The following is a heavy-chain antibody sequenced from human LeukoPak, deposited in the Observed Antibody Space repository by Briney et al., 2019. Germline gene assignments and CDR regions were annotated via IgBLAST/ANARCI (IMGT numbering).Heavy chain of an antibody. J-gene: IGHJ6*03. Sequence: SETLSLTCAVYGGSFSGYYWSWIRRPPGKGLEWIGEINHSGSTNYNPSLKSRVTISVDTSKNQFSLKLSSVTAADTAVYYCARLWSSRDSVWSGYQGMDVWGKGTTVTVSS. D-gene: IGHD3-3*01. CDR2: INHSGST. CDR3: ARLWSSRDSVWSGYQGMDV. CDR1: GGSFSGYY. V-gene: IGHV4-34*01.